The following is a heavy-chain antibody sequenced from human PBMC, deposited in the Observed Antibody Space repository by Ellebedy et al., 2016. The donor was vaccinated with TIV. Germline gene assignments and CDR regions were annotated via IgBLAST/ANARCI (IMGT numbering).Heavy chain of an antibody. V-gene: IGHV1-2*04. CDR3: AREEIAVADNYYYYGMDV. D-gene: IGHD6-19*01. CDR2: INPNSGGT. CDR1: GYTFTGYY. Sequence: AASVKVSCKASGYTFTGYYMHWVRQAPGQGLEWMGWINPNSGGTNYAQKFQGWVTMTRDTSISTAYMELSRLRSDDTAVYYCAREEIAVADNYYYYGMDVWGQGTTVTVSS. J-gene: IGHJ6*02.